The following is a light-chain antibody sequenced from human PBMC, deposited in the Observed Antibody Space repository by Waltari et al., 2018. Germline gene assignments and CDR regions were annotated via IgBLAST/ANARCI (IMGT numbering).Light chain of an antibody. J-gene: IGKJ3*01. V-gene: IGKV1-33*01. CDR3: QQYDNLPPIFT. Sequence: DIQMTQSPSSLSASVGDRVTITCQASQDISNYLNWYQQKPGKAPKLLIYDASNLETGVPSRVSGSGSGTDFTFTICSLQPEDIATYYCQQYDNLPPIFTFGPGTKVDIK. CDR1: QDISNY. CDR2: DAS.